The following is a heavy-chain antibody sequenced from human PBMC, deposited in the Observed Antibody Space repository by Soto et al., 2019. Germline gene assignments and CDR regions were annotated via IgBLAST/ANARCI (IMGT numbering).Heavy chain of an antibody. CDR2: MDYRGSS. CDR1: GGSISSLY. J-gene: IGHJ4*02. CDR3: ARGLRAGAFYSFDQ. V-gene: IGHV4-4*07. Sequence: SETLSLTCTVYGGSISSLYLSWIRQAAGKGLEWIGRMDYRGSSNHNLSLKRRVTMSVDTSRNQFSLKLTLVTAADTAAYYCARGLRAGAFYSFDQWGQGTLVTVSS. D-gene: IGHD3-3*02.